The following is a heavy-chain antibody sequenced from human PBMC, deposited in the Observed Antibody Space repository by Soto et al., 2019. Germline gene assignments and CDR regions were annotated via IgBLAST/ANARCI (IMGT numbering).Heavy chain of an antibody. J-gene: IGHJ3*01. Sequence: SETLSLTCAVSGDSITSIYHWAWIRQPPGRGLEWVASIYHSGTTYYNPSLKSRVTISVDTSKNQFSLNLRSVTAADSAVYYCARSPQYYTPGSSPFDYWGPGTMVTVS. CDR2: IYHSGTT. D-gene: IGHD3-3*01. CDR1: GDSITSIYH. CDR3: ARSPQYYTPGSSPFDY. V-gene: IGHV4-38-2*01.